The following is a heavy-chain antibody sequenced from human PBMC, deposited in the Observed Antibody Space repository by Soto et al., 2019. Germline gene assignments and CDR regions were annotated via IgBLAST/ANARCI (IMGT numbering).Heavy chain of an antibody. D-gene: IGHD2-21*01. J-gene: IGHJ4*02. CDR1: GFTFSAYW. CDR3: ARGGEGCGEGLF. Sequence: EVQLVESGGGLVQPGGSLRLSCAASGFTFSAYWMTWVRQAPGKGLEWVANIKQDGRDKYYVDSVKGRFTISRDNAKNSLYLQMDSLRAEDTAVYYCARGGEGCGEGLFWGQGTLVTVSS. V-gene: IGHV3-7*05. CDR2: IKQDGRDK.